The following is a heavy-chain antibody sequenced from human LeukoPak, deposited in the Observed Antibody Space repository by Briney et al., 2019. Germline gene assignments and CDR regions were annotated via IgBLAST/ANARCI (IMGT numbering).Heavy chain of an antibody. J-gene: IGHJ4*02. CDR1: GFTFSSYA. CDR2: ISSNGGST. V-gene: IGHV3-64*01. D-gene: IGHD3-22*01. CDR3: AREDGSGYALDY. Sequence: GGSLRLFCAASGFTFSSYAMHWVRQAPGKGLEYVSAISSNGGSTYYANSVKGRFTISRDNSKNTLYLQMGSLRAEDMAVYYCAREDGSGYALDYWGQGTLVTVSS.